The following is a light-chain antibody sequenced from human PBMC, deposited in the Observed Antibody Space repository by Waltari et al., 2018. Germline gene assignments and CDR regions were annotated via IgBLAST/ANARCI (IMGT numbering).Light chain of an antibody. CDR3: QHYVKLPVT. J-gene: IGKJ1*01. CDR2: GAF. CDR1: AGGSRA. V-gene: IGKV3D-15*02. Sequence: SRRAMAGGSRALAWDQETPGQAPRILSHGAFTRATGGPDRFSGRGSGKEFSLNISSLDPEDFAVYYCQHYVKLPVTYGQGTKVEI.